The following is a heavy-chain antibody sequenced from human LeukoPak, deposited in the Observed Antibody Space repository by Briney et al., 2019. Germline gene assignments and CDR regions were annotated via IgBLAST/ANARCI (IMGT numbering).Heavy chain of an antibody. J-gene: IGHJ4*02. CDR2: ISAKNGNT. CDR3: ARDTEWEKNPDYFDC. Sequence: ASVKVSCKASGYTFNRYGISWVRQAPGQGLEWMGWISAKNGNTIYAQKVQGRDTMTTDTSTSTAYMELRSLRSDDTGIYYCARDTEWEKNPDYFDCWGQGTLVTVSS. V-gene: IGHV1-18*01. CDR1: GYTFNRYG. D-gene: IGHD1-26*01.